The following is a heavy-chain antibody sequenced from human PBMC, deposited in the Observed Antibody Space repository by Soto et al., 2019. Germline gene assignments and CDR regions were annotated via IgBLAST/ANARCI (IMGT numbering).Heavy chain of an antibody. D-gene: IGHD2-15*01. Sequence: GGSLRLSCAASGFTFSVYGMTWVRQGPGKGLEWVSLISGNGGTAYYADSVEGRFTISRDNSKNTLYLQMNSLRAEDTAVYYCAKNPEEIVPGGADYWGQGTLVTVSS. V-gene: IGHV3-23*01. CDR3: AKNPEEIVPGGADY. J-gene: IGHJ4*02. CDR1: GFTFSVYG. CDR2: ISGNGGTA.